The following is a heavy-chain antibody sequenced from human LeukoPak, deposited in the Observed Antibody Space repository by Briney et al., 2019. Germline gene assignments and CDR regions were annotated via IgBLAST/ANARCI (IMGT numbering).Heavy chain of an antibody. Sequence: PGGSLRLSCAASGFTFTNYWMHWVRQAPGMGLVWVSRLPPDELGIIYADSVKGRFTVSRDNAKNTVYLQMNNLRVDDTAMYYCVGTIASRGSESWGQGARVTVSS. V-gene: IGHV3-74*01. D-gene: IGHD6-6*01. CDR2: LPPDELGI. J-gene: IGHJ5*02. CDR3: VGTIASRGSES. CDR1: GFTFTNYW.